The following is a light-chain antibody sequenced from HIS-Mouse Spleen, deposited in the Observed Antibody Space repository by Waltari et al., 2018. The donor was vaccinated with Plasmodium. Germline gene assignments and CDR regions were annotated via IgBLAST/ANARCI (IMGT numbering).Light chain of an antibody. CDR2: KDS. CDR1: DLPKQF. V-gene: IGLV3-25*03. CDR3: QSADSSGTYWV. Sequence: SYELTQPPSVSVSPGQTARITCPGDDLPKQFASLYQPKPGQAPVLVIYKDSERPSGIPERFSGSSSGTTVTLTISGVQAEDEADYYCQSADSSGTYWVFGGGTKLTVL. J-gene: IGLJ3*02.